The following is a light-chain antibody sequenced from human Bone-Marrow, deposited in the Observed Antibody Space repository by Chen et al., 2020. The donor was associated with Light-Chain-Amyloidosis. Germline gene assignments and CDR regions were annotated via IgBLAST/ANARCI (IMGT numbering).Light chain of an antibody. Sequence: SYVLTPPSSVAVAQGQTATIACGGNNIGSTSVHWYQQTPGQAPLLVVYDDSDRPSGIPERLSGSNSGNTATLTISRVEAGDEADYYCQVWDRSSDRPVFGGGTKLTVL. CDR3: QVWDRSSDRPV. CDR2: DDS. J-gene: IGLJ3*02. V-gene: IGLV3-21*02. CDR1: NIGSTS.